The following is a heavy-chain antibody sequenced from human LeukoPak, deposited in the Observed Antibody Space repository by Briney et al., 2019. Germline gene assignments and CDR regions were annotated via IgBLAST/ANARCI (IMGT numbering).Heavy chain of an antibody. CDR1: GFTVSSNY. CDR2: ISSSSSTI. V-gene: IGHV3-48*01. CDR3: ARSLRGRDMTTVANFDY. D-gene: IGHD4-23*01. Sequence: GGSLRLSCAASGFTVSSNYMNWVRQAPGKGLEWVSYISSSSSTIYYADSVKGRFTISRDNAKNSLYLQMNSLRAEDTAVYYCARSLRGRDMTTVANFDYWGQGTLVTVSS. J-gene: IGHJ4*02.